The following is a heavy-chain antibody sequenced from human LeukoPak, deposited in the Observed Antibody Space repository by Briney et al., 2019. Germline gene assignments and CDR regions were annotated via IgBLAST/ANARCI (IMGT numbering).Heavy chain of an antibody. CDR3: ARDGGYSSSWYNFDY. Sequence: SETLSLTCAVSGGSISSSNWWSWVRQPPGKGLEWIGEIYHSGSTNYNPSLKSRVTISVDKSKNQFSLKLSSVTAADTAVYYCARDGGYSSSWYNFDYWGQGTLVTVSS. D-gene: IGHD6-13*01. CDR2: IYHSGST. V-gene: IGHV4-4*02. CDR1: GGSISSSNW. J-gene: IGHJ4*02.